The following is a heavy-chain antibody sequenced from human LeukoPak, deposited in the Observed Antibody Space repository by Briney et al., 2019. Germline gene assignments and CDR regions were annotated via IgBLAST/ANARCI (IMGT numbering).Heavy chain of an antibody. CDR2: ISSRSSYI. Sequence: GGSLRLSCAASGNYWMHWVRQAPGKGLEWVASISSRSSYIYYEDSLKGRFTISRDNAKYSLYLQMTGLRVEDTAMYFCARDLGDIVLEPPSIHFDLWGRGTLVTVSS. D-gene: IGHD3-16*01. J-gene: IGHJ2*01. CDR3: ARDLGDIVLEPPSIHFDL. CDR1: GNYW. V-gene: IGHV3-21*01.